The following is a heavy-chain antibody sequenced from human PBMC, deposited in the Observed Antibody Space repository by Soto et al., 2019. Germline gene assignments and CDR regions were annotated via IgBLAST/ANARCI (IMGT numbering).Heavy chain of an antibody. CDR2: IYHSGST. D-gene: IGHD3-10*01. J-gene: IGHJ4*02. V-gene: IGHV4-30-2*01. Sequence: QLQLQESGSGLVKPSQTLSLTCAVSGGSISSGGYSWSWIRQPPGKGLEWIGYIYHSGSTYYNPSLKSRVTISVDRPKNQFSLKLSSVTAADTAVYYCAREYPHGETGIRNWGQGTLVTVSS. CDR3: AREYPHGETGIRN. CDR1: GGSISSGGYS.